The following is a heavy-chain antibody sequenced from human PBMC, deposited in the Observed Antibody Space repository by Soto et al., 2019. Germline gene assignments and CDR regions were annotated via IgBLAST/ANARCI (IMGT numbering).Heavy chain of an antibody. CDR3: AREDSIIIPAVSDF. Sequence: PGGSLRLSCAVSGFYFNNYGINWVRQAPGKGLEWVSSVSKSDYTYYSDSVKGRFTISRDNAKNSVSLQMNSLRAEDTAVYYCAREDSIIIPAVSDFWGQGTLVT. J-gene: IGHJ4*02. CDR1: GFYFNNYG. D-gene: IGHD2-2*01. V-gene: IGHV3-21*01. CDR2: VSKSDYT.